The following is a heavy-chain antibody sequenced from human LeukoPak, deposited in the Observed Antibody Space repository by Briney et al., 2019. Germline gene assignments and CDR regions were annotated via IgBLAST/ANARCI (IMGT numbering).Heavy chain of an antibody. Sequence: SETLSLTCTVSGGSISSSSYYWGWIRQPPGKGLEWIGSIYYSGSTYYNPSFKSRVTISVDTSKNQFSLKLSSVTAADTAVYYCAVGRDGYKHIFDYWGQGTLVTVSS. J-gene: IGHJ4*02. D-gene: IGHD5-24*01. CDR3: AVGRDGYKHIFDY. CDR2: IYYSGST. CDR1: GGSISSSSYY. V-gene: IGHV4-39*01.